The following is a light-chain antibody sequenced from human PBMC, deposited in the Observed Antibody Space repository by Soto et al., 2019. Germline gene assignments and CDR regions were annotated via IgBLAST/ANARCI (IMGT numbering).Light chain of an antibody. CDR2: AAS. Sequence: IQLTQSPSSLSASVGDRVTITCRASQGISSYLAWYQQKPWKAPKLLIYAASTLQSWVPSSFSGSGSGTDFTLTISSLQPEDSATYHCQQLNSYPYTFGQGTKLEIK. V-gene: IGKV1-9*01. CDR1: QGISSY. J-gene: IGKJ2*01. CDR3: QQLNSYPYT.